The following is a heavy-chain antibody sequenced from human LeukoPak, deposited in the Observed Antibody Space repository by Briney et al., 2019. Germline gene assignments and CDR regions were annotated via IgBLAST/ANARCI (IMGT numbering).Heavy chain of an antibody. D-gene: IGHD3-3*01. CDR3: ARGSDFWSGYYWFDP. CDR1: GGSISSGGYS. V-gene: IGHV4-30-2*01. J-gene: IGHJ5*02. Sequence: SETLSLTCAVSGGSISSGGYSWSWIRQPPGEGLEWIGYIYHSGSTYYNPSLKSRVTISVDRSKNQFSLKLSSVTAADTAVYYCARGSDFWSGYYWFDPWGQGTLVTVSS. CDR2: IYHSGST.